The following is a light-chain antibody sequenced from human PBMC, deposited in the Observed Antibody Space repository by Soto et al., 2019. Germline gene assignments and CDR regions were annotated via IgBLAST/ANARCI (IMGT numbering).Light chain of an antibody. CDR1: QSISCN. J-gene: IGKJ4*01. Sequence: TVMTQSPATLSVSPGERSTLSCCASQSISCNLALYQQKAGQPPTLLIYHISTRACDIPTSISGSGSWTEFTLTISRLQSEDLGVYYCQQYNRWPFPFGGGTKLDNK. V-gene: IGKV3D-15*01. CDR3: QQYNRWPFP. CDR2: HIS.